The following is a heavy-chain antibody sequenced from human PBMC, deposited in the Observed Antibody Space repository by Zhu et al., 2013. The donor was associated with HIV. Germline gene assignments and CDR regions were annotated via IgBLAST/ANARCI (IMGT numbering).Heavy chain of an antibody. Sequence: QVQLVQSGAEVKKPGSSVKVSCKASGGTFSSYAISWVRQAPGQGLEWMGGIIPMFGTANYAQKFQGRVTITADESTSTAYMQLSSLRSEDTAVYYCARGGGRAAAGPDYYYYYMDVWGKGPRSPSP. V-gene: IGHV1-69*01. D-gene: IGHD6-13*01. CDR1: GGTFSSYA. J-gene: IGHJ6*03. CDR3: ARGGGRAAAGPDYYYYYMDV. CDR2: IIPMFGTA.